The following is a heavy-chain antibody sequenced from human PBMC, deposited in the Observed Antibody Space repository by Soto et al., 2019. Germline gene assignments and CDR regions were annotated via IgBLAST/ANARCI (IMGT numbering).Heavy chain of an antibody. Sequence: EVQLLESGGGLVQPGGSLRLSCAASGFTFNNYAMTWVRQAPGKGLEWGSAISGGGDTTSYADSVKGRFTVSRDGSKNTLYLQMSSLRPEDTALYYCAKGRGGSGSLTPRVDFWGQETLVTVSS. V-gene: IGHV3-23*01. CDR1: GFTFNNYA. J-gene: IGHJ4*02. CDR2: ISGGGDTT. D-gene: IGHD3-10*01. CDR3: AKGRGGSGSLTPRVDF.